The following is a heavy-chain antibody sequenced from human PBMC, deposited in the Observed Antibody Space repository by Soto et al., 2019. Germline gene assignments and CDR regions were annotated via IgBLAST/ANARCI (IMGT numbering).Heavy chain of an antibody. CDR3: ARLLYWFDP. CDR1: GGSISSSSYY. D-gene: IGHD3-10*01. CDR2: IYYSGST. V-gene: IGHV4-39*01. Sequence: SETLSLTCTVSGGSISSSSYYWGWIRQPPGKGLEWIGSIYYSGSTYYNPSLKSRVTISVDTSKNQFSLKLSSVTAADTAVYYCARLLYWFDPWGQGXLVTVYS. J-gene: IGHJ5*02.